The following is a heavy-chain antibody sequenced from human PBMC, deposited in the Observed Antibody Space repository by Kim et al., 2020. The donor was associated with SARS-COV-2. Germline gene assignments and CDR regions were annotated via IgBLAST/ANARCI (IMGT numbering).Heavy chain of an antibody. CDR1: GFTFSSYS. CDR3: ARDLGLPSPDYGDPVY. CDR2: ISSSSSYI. D-gene: IGHD4-17*01. Sequence: GGSLRLSCAASGFTFSSYSMNWVRQAPGKGLEWVSSISSSSSYIYYADSVKGRFTISRDNAKNSLYLQMNSLRAEDTAVYYCARDLGLPSPDYGDPVYWGQGTLVTVSS. J-gene: IGHJ4*02. V-gene: IGHV3-21*01.